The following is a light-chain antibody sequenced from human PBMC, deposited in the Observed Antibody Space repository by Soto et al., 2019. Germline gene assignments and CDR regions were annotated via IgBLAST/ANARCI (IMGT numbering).Light chain of an antibody. CDR1: SSNIGSYT. J-gene: IGLJ2*01. CDR2: TNN. Sequence: QSVLTKPPSASGTPGQTVTISCSGSSSNIGSYTVNWYRQVPGTAPHLLIYTNNQRPSGVPDRFSGSKSGTSASLAISGVQSEDEADYYCAAWDDSLDGPVFGGGTQLTVL. V-gene: IGLV1-44*01. CDR3: AAWDDSLDGPV.